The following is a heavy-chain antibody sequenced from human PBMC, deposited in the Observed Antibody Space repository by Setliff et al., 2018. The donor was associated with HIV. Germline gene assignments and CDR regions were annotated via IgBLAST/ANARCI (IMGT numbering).Heavy chain of an antibody. CDR3: TRAQIAAPRPFDY. CDR2: VNHKGAA. Sequence: SETLSLTCTVSGYSISSGYYWTWIRQSPGRGLEWIGEVNHKGAANYSPSLMRRATISADTSKNQFSLRLSSVTAADTALYFCTRAQIAAPRPFDYWGQGTLVTVSS. CDR1: GYSISSGYY. V-gene: IGHV4-38-2*02. J-gene: IGHJ4*02. D-gene: IGHD2-21*01.